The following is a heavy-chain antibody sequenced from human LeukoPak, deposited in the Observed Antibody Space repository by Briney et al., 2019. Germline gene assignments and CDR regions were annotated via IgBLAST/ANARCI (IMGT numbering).Heavy chain of an antibody. CDR3: AGVQLERRSAFDI. D-gene: IGHD1-1*01. J-gene: IGHJ3*02. CDR2: IYTSGST. Sequence: PSETLSLTCTVSGGSISSYYWSWIRQPAGKGLEWIGRIYTSGSTNYNPSLTSRVTMSVDTSKNQFSLTLSSVTAADTAVYYCAGVQLERRSAFDIWGQGTMVTVSS. CDR1: GGSISSYY. V-gene: IGHV4-4*07.